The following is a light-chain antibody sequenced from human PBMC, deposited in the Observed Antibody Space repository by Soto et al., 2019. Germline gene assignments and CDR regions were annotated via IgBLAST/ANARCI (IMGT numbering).Light chain of an antibody. V-gene: IGLV2-14*01. CDR3: SSYTSSSTPYYV. CDR1: SSDVGGYNY. CDR2: EVS. J-gene: IGLJ1*01. Sequence: QSVLTQPASVSGSPGQSITISCTGTSSDVGGYNYVSWYQQHPGKAPKLMIYEVSNRPSGVSNRFSGSKSGNTPSLTISGLQAEDEADYYCSSYTSSSTPYYVFGTGTKGTVL.